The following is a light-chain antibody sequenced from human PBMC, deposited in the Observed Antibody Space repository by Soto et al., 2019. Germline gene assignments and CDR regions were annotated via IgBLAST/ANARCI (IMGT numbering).Light chain of an antibody. Sequence: IQLTQSPSSLSKSVGDRVTISCRASQDVRGALAWYQQKPGTAPKILIYDVSVLESGVPTRFSGSGSGTDFTLTITSLQPVDFATYYCQQFNSYPITFGQGTDWRL. CDR2: DVS. V-gene: IGKV1-13*02. CDR1: QDVRGA. CDR3: QQFNSYPIT. J-gene: IGKJ5*01.